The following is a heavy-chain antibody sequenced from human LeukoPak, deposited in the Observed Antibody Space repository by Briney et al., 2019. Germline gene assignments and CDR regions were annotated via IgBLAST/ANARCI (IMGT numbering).Heavy chain of an antibody. V-gene: IGHV1-2*02. CDR1: GYTFNGYY. CDR2: INPNNGGT. CDR3: ATPGGDSSGYSYDY. Sequence: ASVKVSCKASGYTFNGYYIHWVRQAPGQGLEWMGWINPNNGGTNYAQKFQGRVTMTRDTSISTVYMELSTLRFDDTAVYYCATPGGDSSGYSYDYWGQGTLVTVSS. D-gene: IGHD3-22*01. J-gene: IGHJ4*02.